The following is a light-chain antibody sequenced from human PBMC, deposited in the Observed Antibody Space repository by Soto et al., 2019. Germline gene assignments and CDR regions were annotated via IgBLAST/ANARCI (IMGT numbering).Light chain of an antibody. V-gene: IGLV2-14*03. CDR3: ASYTGSSTYL. CDR1: SGDVGFYDF. J-gene: IGLJ3*02. Sequence: QSALTQPASMSGSPGQSITISCTGTSGDVGFYDFVSWYQQHPGKVPRLIIYGVTKRPSGVSHRFSGSKSGNTASLTISGLQVEDEAAYYCASYTGSSTYLFGGGTKVTVL. CDR2: GVT.